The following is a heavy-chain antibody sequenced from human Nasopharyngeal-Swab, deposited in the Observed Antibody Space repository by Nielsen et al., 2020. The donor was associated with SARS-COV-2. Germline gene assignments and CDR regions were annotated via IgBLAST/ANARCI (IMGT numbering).Heavy chain of an antibody. Sequence: SQTLSLTCAVPGVSVDRGSYFWSWVRQPAGKGLEWIGHIYTSGKTNYNPSLMSRLTISVDASKNQFSLRLTSVTAADTAVYYCAREDRWTLTSFYYALDVWGQGSAVTVSS. CDR1: GVSVDRGSYF. V-gene: IGHV4-61*09. CDR3: AREDRWTLTSFYYALDV. J-gene: IGHJ6*02. D-gene: IGHD4-17*01. CDR2: IYTSGKT.